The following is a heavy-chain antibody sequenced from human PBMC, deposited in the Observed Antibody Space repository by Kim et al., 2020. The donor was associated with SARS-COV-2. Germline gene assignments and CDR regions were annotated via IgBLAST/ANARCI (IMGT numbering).Heavy chain of an antibody. D-gene: IGHD3-22*01. Sequence: GGSLRLSCAASGFTFSTYWMNWVRQAPGKGLECVASIKQDGSQRYYVDSVKGRFTISRDNARSSLYLQMSSLRAEDTAMYYCARDTREYYYDSSGYSPWGQGTLVTVSS. CDR2: IKQDGSQR. J-gene: IGHJ5*02. V-gene: IGHV3-7*03. CDR3: ARDTREYYYDSSGYSP. CDR1: GFTFSTYW.